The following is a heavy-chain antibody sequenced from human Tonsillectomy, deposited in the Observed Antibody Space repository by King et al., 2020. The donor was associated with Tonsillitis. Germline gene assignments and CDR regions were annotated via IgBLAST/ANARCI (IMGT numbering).Heavy chain of an antibody. D-gene: IGHD3-9*01. CDR3: ARVGYDILTGYNAMDV. Sequence: VQLQESGPGLVKPSQTLSLTCAVSGDSVSSGGYSWNWIRQPPGKGLEWIGYVSDSGSTHYNPSLKSRVTISLDTSKNHFSLRLISVTAADTAVYYCARVGYDILTGYNAMDVWGQGTTVTVSS. CDR2: VSDSGST. CDR1: GDSVSSGGYS. V-gene: IGHV4-30-4*07. J-gene: IGHJ6*02.